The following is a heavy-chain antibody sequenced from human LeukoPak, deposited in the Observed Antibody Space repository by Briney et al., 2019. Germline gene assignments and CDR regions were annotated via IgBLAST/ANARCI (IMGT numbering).Heavy chain of an antibody. D-gene: IGHD6-6*01. J-gene: IGHJ3*02. CDR1: GGSFSGYY. V-gene: IGHV4-34*01. Sequence: SETLSLTCAVYGGSFSGYYWRWIRQPPGKGLEWIGEINHSGSTNYNPSLKSRVTISVDTSKNQFSLKLSSVTAADTAVYYCARELFSSSVHDAFDIWGQGTMVTVSS. CDR3: ARELFSSSVHDAFDI. CDR2: INHSGST.